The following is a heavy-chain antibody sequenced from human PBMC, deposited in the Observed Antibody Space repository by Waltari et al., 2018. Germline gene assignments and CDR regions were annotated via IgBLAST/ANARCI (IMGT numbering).Heavy chain of an antibody. J-gene: IGHJ4*02. CDR1: GFTLRTSG. Sequence: QVQLVESGGGVVQPGASLRLSCAASGFTLRTSGFHWVRQAPGKGLEWVTYIRSDGSNINYADSVKGRFTISRDNSKNTLYLQMNSLRAEDTAVYYCATYSASRGFNYWGQGTLVTVSS. CDR2: IRSDGSNI. D-gene: IGHD6-13*01. V-gene: IGHV3-30*02. CDR3: ATYSASRGFNY.